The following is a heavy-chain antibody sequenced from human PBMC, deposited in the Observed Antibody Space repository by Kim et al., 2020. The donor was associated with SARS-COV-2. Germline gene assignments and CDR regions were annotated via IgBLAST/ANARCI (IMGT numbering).Heavy chain of an antibody. D-gene: IGHD4-17*01. V-gene: IGHV3-74*01. Sequence: GGSLRLSCAASGFTFSTYWMHGVRQAPGKGLVWVSRINSDGSITNYADSVKGRFTISRDNAKNTLYLQMNSLRVEDTAVYYCARGLLYSDPRVYWGQGTL. CDR3: ARGLLYSDPRVY. CDR1: GFTFSTYW. CDR2: INSDGSIT. J-gene: IGHJ4*02.